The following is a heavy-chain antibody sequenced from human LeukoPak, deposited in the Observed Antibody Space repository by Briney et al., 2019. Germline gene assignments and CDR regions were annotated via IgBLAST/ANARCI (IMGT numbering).Heavy chain of an antibody. CDR1: GFTFSSFA. J-gene: IGHJ6*02. CDR3: AKECQSCGYYYAMDV. D-gene: IGHD2-15*01. Sequence: GGPLRLSCAASGFTFSSFAMSWVRQAPGKGLEWVSAISGSGGATSYADSVKGRFTISRDNSKNTLYLQMNSLRAEDTAVYYCAKECQSCGYYYAMDVWGQGTTVTVSS. V-gene: IGHV3-23*01. CDR2: ISGSGGAT.